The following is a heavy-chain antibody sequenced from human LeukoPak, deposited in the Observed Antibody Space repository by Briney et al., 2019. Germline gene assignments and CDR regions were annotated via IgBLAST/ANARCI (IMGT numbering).Heavy chain of an antibody. D-gene: IGHD4-17*01. CDR1: GYTFTNSY. CDR2: INPNSGGT. V-gene: IGHV1-2*02. J-gene: IGHJ4*02. CDR3: ARRGISYGDYPWGFDY. Sequence: GASVKVSCKASGYTFTNSYIHWVRQAPGQGLEWMGWINPNSGGTNYAQRFQGRVTMTRDTSISTAYMELSRLRSDDTAVYYCARRGISYGDYPWGFDYWGQGTLVTVSS.